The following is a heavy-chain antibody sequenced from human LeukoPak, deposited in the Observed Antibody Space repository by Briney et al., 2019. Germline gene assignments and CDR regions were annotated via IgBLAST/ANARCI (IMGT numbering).Heavy chain of an antibody. CDR2: IYYSGST. D-gene: IGHD3-10*01. CDR3: ARAGTTVRGVTEYYFDY. CDR1: SGSISSYY. Sequence: KPSETLSLTCPVSSGSISSYYWSWIRQPPGKGLEWVGDIYYSGSTNYNPSLKSRVTISVDTSKNQFSLKLSSVTAADTAVYYCARAGTTVRGVTEYYFDYWGQGTLVTVST. V-gene: IGHV4-59*01. J-gene: IGHJ4*02.